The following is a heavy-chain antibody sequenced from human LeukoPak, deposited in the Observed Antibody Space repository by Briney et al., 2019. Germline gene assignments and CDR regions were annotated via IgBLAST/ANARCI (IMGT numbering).Heavy chain of an antibody. D-gene: IGHD3-10*01. J-gene: IGHJ4*02. CDR3: ARENYYGSGSYDH. V-gene: IGHV3-48*01. Sequence: PGGSLRLSCAASGFTFSSYDTNWVRQAPGKGLEWLSYIDSSGSNIYYADSVKGRFTISRDNAKASLFLQVHSLRAEDTAMYYCARENYYGSGSYDHWGQGTLVTVSS. CDR2: IDSSGSNI. CDR1: GFTFSSYD.